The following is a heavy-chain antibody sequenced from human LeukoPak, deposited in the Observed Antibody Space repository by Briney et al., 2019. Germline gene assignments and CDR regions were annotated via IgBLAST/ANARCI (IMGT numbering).Heavy chain of an antibody. J-gene: IGHJ4*02. CDR3: ARVRFADERAWAY. Sequence: ASVKVSCKASGYTFSDFYILWVRQAPGQGLEYVGWITPKSGDTYSPQRFQGRVTMTRDASISTAYMELSSLRSDDTAVYFCARVRFADERAWAYWGQGTLVTVSS. V-gene: IGHV1-2*02. CDR2: ITPKSGDT. D-gene: IGHD1-1*01. CDR1: GYTFSDFY.